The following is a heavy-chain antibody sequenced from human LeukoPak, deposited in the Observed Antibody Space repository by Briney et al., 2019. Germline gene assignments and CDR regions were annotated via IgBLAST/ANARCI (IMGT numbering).Heavy chain of an antibody. CDR2: IYYSGST. Sequence: SETLSLTCTVSGGSISSYYWSWIRQPPGKGLEWIGYIYYSGSTNYNPSLKSRVTISVDTSKNQFSLKLSSVTAADTAVYYCARAPGLNYYYYMDVWGKGTTVTVSS. D-gene: IGHD3/OR15-3a*01. V-gene: IGHV4-59*01. J-gene: IGHJ6*03. CDR1: GGSISSYY. CDR3: ARAPGLNYYYYMDV.